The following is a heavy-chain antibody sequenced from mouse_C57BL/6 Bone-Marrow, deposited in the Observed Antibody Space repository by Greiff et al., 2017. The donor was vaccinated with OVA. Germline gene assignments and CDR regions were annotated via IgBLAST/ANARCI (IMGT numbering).Heavy chain of an antibody. CDR2: IDPSDSYT. Sequence: QVQLQQPGAELVKPGASVKLSCKASGYTFTSYWMQWVKQRPGQGLEWIGEIDPSDSYTNYNQKFKGKATLTVDTSSSTAYMQLSSLTSEDSAVYYGAREGYGSSLYWYFDVWGTGTTVTVSS. CDR1: GYTFTSYW. D-gene: IGHD1-1*01. CDR3: AREGYGSSLYWYFDV. J-gene: IGHJ1*03. V-gene: IGHV1-50*01.